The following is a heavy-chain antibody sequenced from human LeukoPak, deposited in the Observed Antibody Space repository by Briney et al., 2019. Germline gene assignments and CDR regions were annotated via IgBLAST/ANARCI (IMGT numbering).Heavy chain of an antibody. D-gene: IGHD1-14*01. CDR3: ARGLRNRNDP. V-gene: IGHV4-34*01. J-gene: IGHJ5*02. CDR1: GGSFSGYY. Sequence: PSETLSLTCAVYGGSFSGYYWSWIRQPPGKGLEWIGEINHSGSTNYNPSLKSRVTISVDTSKNQFSLKLSSVTAADTAVYYCARGLRNRNDPFGQGTLVTVSS. CDR2: INHSGST.